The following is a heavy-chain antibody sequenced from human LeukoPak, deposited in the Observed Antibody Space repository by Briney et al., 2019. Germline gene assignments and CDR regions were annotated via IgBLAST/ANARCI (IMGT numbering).Heavy chain of an antibody. J-gene: IGHJ4*02. D-gene: IGHD2-2*01. CDR2: ISSSSSYI. CDR3: ARAYVVVPAALDY. CDR1: GFTFSSYS. Sequence: GGSLRLSCAASGFTFSSYSMNWVSQAPGKGLEGVSSISSSSSYIYYADSVKGRFTISRDNAKNSLYLQMNSLRAEDTAVYYCARAYVVVPAALDYWGQGTLVTVSS. V-gene: IGHV3-21*01.